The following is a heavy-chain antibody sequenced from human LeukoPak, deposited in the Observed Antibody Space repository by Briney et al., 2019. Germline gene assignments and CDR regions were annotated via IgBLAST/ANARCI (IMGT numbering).Heavy chain of an antibody. CDR1: GGSISSGDYY. CDR2: IYYSGST. V-gene: IGHV4-30-4*08. CDR3: ARDSWPEVFRFDY. D-gene: IGHD1-14*01. J-gene: IGHJ4*02. Sequence: PSETLSLTCTVSGGSISSGDYYWSWIRQPPGKGLEWIGYIYYSGSTYYNPSLKSRVTISVDTSKNQFSLKLSSVTAADTAVYYCARDSWPEVFRFDYWGQGTLVTVSS.